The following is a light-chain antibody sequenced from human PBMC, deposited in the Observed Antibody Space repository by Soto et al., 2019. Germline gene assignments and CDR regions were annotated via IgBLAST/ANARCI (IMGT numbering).Light chain of an antibody. J-gene: IGKJ2*01. CDR2: AAS. CDR1: QRISSY. Sequence: DIQMTQSPSSLSASVGDRVTITCRARQRISSYLNWYQQKPGQPPKLLIYAASSLQSGVPSRFSGSASGTDFTLSLSSLQPEDSATYDCQQSYITPVTFGQGTKLEIK. CDR3: QQSYITPVT. V-gene: IGKV1-39*01.